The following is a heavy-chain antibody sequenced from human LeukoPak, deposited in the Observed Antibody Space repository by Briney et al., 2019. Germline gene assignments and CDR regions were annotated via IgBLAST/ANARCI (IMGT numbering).Heavy chain of an antibody. CDR2: INSDGSST. D-gene: IGHD1-20*01. V-gene: IGHV3-74*01. Sequence: GGSLRLSCAASGFTFSSYWMHWVRQAPGKGLVWVSRINSDGSSTSYADSVKGRFTISRDNAKNTLYLQMNSLRAEDTAVYYCARDPYNWSDEPLFDYWGQGTLVTVSS. CDR1: GFTFSSYW. J-gene: IGHJ4*02. CDR3: ARDPYNWSDEPLFDY.